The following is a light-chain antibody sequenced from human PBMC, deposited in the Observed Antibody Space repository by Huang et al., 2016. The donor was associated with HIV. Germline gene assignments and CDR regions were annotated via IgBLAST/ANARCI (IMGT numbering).Light chain of an antibody. CDR2: GAS. J-gene: IGKJ4*01. V-gene: IGKV3-15*01. Sequence: EVVMTQSPATLSVSPGERVTLSCRASQSVDSDLAWYQQKPGQAPRLLIYGASIMATGIPVRFSGSGSETDFTLSISSLQSEDFAVYYCQQYNNWPPLTFGGGTKLEIK. CDR3: QQYNNWPPLT. CDR1: QSVDSD.